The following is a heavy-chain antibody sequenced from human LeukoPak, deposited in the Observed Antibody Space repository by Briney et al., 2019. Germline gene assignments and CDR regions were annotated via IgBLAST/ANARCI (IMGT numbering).Heavy chain of an antibody. CDR2: INHYGNT. CDR3: ASPSKLVISRGGFDI. CDR1: GGSFSGYY. J-gene: IGHJ3*02. V-gene: IGHV4-34*01. D-gene: IGHD3-22*01. Sequence: SETLSLTCAVYGGSFSGYYWSWIRQPPGKGLEWIGEINHYGNTNYNPSLKSRVTISVDTSKNQFSLKLSSVTAADTAVYYCASPSKLVISRGGFDIWGQGTMVTVSA.